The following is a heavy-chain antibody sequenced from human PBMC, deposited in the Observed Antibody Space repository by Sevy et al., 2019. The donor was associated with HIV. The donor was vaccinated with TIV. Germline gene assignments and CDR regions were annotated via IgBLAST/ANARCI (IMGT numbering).Heavy chain of an antibody. D-gene: IGHD4-17*01. V-gene: IGHV4-39*01. Sequence: SETLSLTCSVSGGSVSNPNYYWGWIRQPPGKGLEWIVSIYYSGATSYNPSLESRVTTSVDTSNNPFSLILTSVTAADTAVYYCARSQHFSGDYADYAFDVWGQGTMVTVSS. CDR1: GGSVSNPNYY. CDR2: IYYSGAT. CDR3: ARSQHFSGDYADYAFDV. J-gene: IGHJ3*01.